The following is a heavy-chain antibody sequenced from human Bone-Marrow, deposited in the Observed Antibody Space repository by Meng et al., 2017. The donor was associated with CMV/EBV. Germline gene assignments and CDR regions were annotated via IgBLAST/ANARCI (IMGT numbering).Heavy chain of an antibody. CDR2: INPNSGGT. J-gene: IGHJ6*02. D-gene: IGHD2-2*01. CDR1: GYTFTGYY. CDR3: AREKQDCSSTSCYLYYYYGMDV. Sequence: ASGKGSCKASGYTFTGYYMHWVRQAPGQGLEWMGWINPNSGGTNYAQKFQGKVTMTRDTSISTAYMELSRLRSDDTAVYYCAREKQDCSSTSCYLYYYYGMDVWGQGTTVTVSS. V-gene: IGHV1-2*02.